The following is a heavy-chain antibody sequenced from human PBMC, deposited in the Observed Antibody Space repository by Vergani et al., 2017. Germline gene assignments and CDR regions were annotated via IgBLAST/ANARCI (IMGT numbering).Heavy chain of an antibody. CDR2: ISSSGSTI. Sequence: EVQLVESGGGLVQPGGSLRLSCAASGFTFSSYEMNWVRQAPGKGLEWVSYISSSGSTIYYADSVKGRFTISRDNAKNSLYLQMNSLRAEDTAVYYCARLGYCSSTSCPPISYYYYGMDVWGQGTTVTVSS. J-gene: IGHJ6*02. V-gene: IGHV3-48*03. D-gene: IGHD2-2*01. CDR3: ARLGYCSSTSCPPISYYYYGMDV. CDR1: GFTFSSYE.